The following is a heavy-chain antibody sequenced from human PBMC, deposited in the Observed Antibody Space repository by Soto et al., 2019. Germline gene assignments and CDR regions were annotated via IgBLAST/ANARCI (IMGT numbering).Heavy chain of an antibody. Sequence: SETLSLTCTVSGGSISSYYCSWIRQHPGKGLEWIGYIYYSGSTYYNPSLKSRVTISVDTSKNQFSLRLSSVTAADTAVYYCARVASADAFDIWGQGTMVTVS. CDR1: GGSISSYY. D-gene: IGHD3-10*01. V-gene: IGHV4-59*06. CDR2: IYYSGST. CDR3: ARVASADAFDI. J-gene: IGHJ3*02.